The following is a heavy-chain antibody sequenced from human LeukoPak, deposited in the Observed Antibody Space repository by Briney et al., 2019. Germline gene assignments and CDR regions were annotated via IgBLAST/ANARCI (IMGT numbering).Heavy chain of an antibody. Sequence: ASVKVSCKVSGYTLTELSMHWARQAPGKGLEWMGGFDPEDGETIYAQKFQGRVTMTEDTSTDTACMELSSLRSEDTAVYYCATDLDYGGNHPWGQGTLVTVSS. CDR2: FDPEDGET. D-gene: IGHD4-23*01. CDR1: GYTLTELS. V-gene: IGHV1-24*01. CDR3: ATDLDYGGNHP. J-gene: IGHJ5*02.